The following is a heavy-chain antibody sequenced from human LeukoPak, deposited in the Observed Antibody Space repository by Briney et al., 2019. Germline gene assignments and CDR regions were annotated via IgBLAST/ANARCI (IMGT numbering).Heavy chain of an antibody. CDR2: ISSSSSYT. CDR3: ARGGYSSCRPLVF. CDR1: GFTFSTFN. V-gene: IGHV3-21*05. D-gene: IGHD6-19*01. J-gene: IGHJ4*02. Sequence: PGGSLRLSCAASGFTFSTFNMHWVRRAPGKGLEWVSYISSSSSYTNYADSVKGRFTISRDNAKNSLYLQMNGLRAKHTAVSDSARGGYSSCRPLVFWGERALVTVS.